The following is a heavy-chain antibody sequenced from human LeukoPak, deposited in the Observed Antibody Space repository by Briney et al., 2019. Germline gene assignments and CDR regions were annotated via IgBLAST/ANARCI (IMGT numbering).Heavy chain of an antibody. V-gene: IGHV3-33*06. CDR2: IWYDGSNK. CDR3: AKSTIGQQLVRYYYYYMDV. J-gene: IGHJ6*03. Sequence: GGSLRLSCAASGFTFSSYGMHWVRQAPGKGLEWVAVIWYDGSNKYYADSVKGRFTISRDNSKNTLYLQMNSLRAEDTAVYYCAKSTIGQQLVRYYYYYMDVWGQGTTVTVSS. D-gene: IGHD6-13*01. CDR1: GFTFSSYG.